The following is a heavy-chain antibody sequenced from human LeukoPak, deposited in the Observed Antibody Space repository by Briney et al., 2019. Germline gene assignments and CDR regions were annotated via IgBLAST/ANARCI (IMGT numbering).Heavy chain of an antibody. CDR3: VRGGQGDGHSADEGFDI. J-gene: IGHJ3*02. CDR2: TYYRSNWYS. Sequence: SQTLSLTCAISGDSVFSNSSWNWIRQSPSRGLEWLGRTYYRSNWYSDYGVSVKSRININPDTSKNHFSLQLSSVAPEDTAVYYCVRGGQGDGHSADEGFDIWGQGTMVTVS. D-gene: IGHD5-18*01. V-gene: IGHV6-1*01. CDR1: GDSVFSNSS.